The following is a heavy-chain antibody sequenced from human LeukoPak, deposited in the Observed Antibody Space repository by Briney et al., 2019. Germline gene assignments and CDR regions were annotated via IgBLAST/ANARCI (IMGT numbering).Heavy chain of an antibody. J-gene: IGHJ6*02. CDR2: INHKGNVN. CDR1: GFTFSSYW. V-gene: IGHV3-7*03. D-gene: IGHD3-16*01. CDR3: ARGGGLDV. Sequence: GGSLRLSCAASGFTFSSYWMNWARQAPGKGLEWVASINHKGNVNYYVDSVKGRFTISRDNAKNSLYLQMSNLRAEDTAVYFCARGGGLDVWGQGATVTVSS.